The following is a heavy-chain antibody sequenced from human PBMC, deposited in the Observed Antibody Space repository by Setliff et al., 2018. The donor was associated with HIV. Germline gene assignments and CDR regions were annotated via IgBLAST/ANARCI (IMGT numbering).Heavy chain of an antibody. Sequence: SETLSLTCTVSGGSISSGGYYWSWIRQHPGKGLGWIGTIDYIGITNYYPSLESRVTISVDTSKNQFSLKLTSVTAADTALYFCARVSSSYYFLGAFDSVGQGTRVTSPQ. J-gene: IGHJ4*02. V-gene: IGHV4-39*01. CDR3: ARVSSSYYFLGAFDS. CDR2: IDYIGIT. D-gene: IGHD2-15*01. CDR1: GGSISSGGYY.